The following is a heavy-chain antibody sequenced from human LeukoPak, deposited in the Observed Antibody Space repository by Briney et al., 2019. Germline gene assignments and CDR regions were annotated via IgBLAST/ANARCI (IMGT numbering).Heavy chain of an antibody. J-gene: IGHJ4*02. V-gene: IGHV3-20*04. CDR2: IHWNSGST. Sequence: GGSLRLSCVASGFTFDDYGISWVRQAPGKGLEWVSRIHWNSGSTRYADSVKGRFTISRDNAKNSLYLQMNSLRAEDTALYYCAKAYCSSTSCYLDYWGQETLVTVSS. CDR1: GFTFDDYG. D-gene: IGHD2-2*01. CDR3: AKAYCSSTSCYLDY.